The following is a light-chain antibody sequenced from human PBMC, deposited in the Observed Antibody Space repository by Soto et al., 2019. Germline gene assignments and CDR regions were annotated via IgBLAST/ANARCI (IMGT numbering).Light chain of an antibody. CDR3: QQYNTYPWT. J-gene: IGKJ1*01. CDR1: QGISSY. Sequence: IQLTQSPSSLSASVGDRVTITCRASQGISSYLAWYQQKPGKAPKLLLYDASTLQSGVPSRFSGSGSGTDFTLTISRLHPDDFATYYCQQYNTYPWTFGQGTKVDI. V-gene: IGKV1-9*01. CDR2: DAS.